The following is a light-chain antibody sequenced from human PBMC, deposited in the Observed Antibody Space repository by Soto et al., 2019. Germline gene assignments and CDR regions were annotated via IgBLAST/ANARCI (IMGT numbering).Light chain of an antibody. CDR1: QSVSSNY. CDR3: QQYGNSPRYS. J-gene: IGKJ2*03. Sequence: EIVLTQSPGTLSLSLGERATLSCRASQSVSSNYLAWYQQKPGQAPRLLIYATSSRATGIPDRFSGRGSGTDFTLTISRLEPEDFAVYYCQQYGNSPRYSFGQGTKLEI. V-gene: IGKV3-20*01. CDR2: ATS.